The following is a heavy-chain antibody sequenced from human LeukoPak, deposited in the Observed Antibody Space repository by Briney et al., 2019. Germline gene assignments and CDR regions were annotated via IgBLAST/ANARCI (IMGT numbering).Heavy chain of an antibody. Sequence: SVKVSCKASGGTFSSYAISWVRQAPGQGLEWMGGIIPIFGTANYAQKFQGRVTITADESTSTAYMELSSLRSEDTAVHYCARYYYDSSGYYYYFDYWGQGTLVTVSS. CDR1: GGTFSSYA. J-gene: IGHJ4*02. CDR2: IIPIFGTA. CDR3: ARYYYDSSGYYYYFDY. D-gene: IGHD3-22*01. V-gene: IGHV1-69*13.